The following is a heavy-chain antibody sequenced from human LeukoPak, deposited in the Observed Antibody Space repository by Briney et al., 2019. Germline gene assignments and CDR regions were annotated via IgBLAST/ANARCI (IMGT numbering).Heavy chain of an antibody. CDR1: GFTFSSYE. Sequence: GGSLRLSCAASGFTFSSYEMNWVRQAPGKGLEWVSYISSSGSTIYYADSVKGRFPISRDNAENSLYLQMNSLRAEDTAVYYCARVENAYYYDSSGTLDFDYWGQGTLVTVSS. CDR3: ARVENAYYYDSSGTLDFDY. J-gene: IGHJ4*02. D-gene: IGHD3-22*01. CDR2: ISSSGSTI. V-gene: IGHV3-48*03.